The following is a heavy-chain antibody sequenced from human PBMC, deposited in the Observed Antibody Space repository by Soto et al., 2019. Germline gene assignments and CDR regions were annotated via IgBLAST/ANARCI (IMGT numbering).Heavy chain of an antibody. CDR1: GGTFSSYA. CDR2: IIPIFGTA. Sequence: SVKVSCKASGGTFSSYAISWVRQAPGQGLEWMGGIIPIFGTATYAQKFQGRVTITADESTSTAYMELSSLRSEDTAVYYCARRYNWNDVGWFDPWGQGTLVTVSS. V-gene: IGHV1-69*13. J-gene: IGHJ5*02. CDR3: ARRYNWNDVGWFDP. D-gene: IGHD1-20*01.